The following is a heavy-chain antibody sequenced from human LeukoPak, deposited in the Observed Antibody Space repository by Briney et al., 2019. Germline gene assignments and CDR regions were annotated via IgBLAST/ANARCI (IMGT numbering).Heavy chain of an antibody. CDR3: ARDLEPLRFLEWFSLNIDY. V-gene: IGHV3-23*01. CDR1: GFTFSSYA. Sequence: GGSLRLSCAASGFTFSSYAMSWVRQAPGKGLEWVSAISGSGGSTYYADSVKGRFTISRDNSKNTLYLQMNSLRAEDTAVYYCARDLEPLRFLEWFSLNIDYWGQGTLVTVSS. J-gene: IGHJ4*02. CDR2: ISGSGGST. D-gene: IGHD3-3*01.